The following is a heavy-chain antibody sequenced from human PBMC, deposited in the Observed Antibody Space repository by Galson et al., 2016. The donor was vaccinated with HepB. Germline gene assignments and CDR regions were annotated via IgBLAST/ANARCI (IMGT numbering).Heavy chain of an antibody. CDR2: ISFDGSNK. D-gene: IGHD5-24*01. J-gene: IGHJ4*02. Sequence: SLRLSCAASGFTFSSHWMHWVRQAPGKRLEWVAVISFDGSNKYYADSVKGRFTISRDNSKNTLYLQMNSLRAEDTAVYYCARAPLEMATIQRGYFDYWGQGALVTV. CDR3: ARAPLEMATIQRGYFDY. V-gene: IGHV3-30-3*01. CDR1: GFTFSSHW.